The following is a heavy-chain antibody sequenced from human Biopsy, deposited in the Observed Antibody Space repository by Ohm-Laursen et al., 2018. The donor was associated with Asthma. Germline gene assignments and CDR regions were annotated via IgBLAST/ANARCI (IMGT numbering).Heavy chain of an antibody. V-gene: IGHV3-30-3*01. CDR1: GTHFGSYN. CDR3: SRDTLGYYFDI. CDR2: ITFDGSTQ. J-gene: IGHJ4*02. Sequence: LRLSCAASGTHFGSYNMHWARQAPGKGLEWVAVITFDGSTQHYGDSVKGRFTISRDNSKNMLFLQMNSLRAEDTAVYYCSRDTLGYYFDIWGQGTQVTVPS. D-gene: IGHD6-13*01.